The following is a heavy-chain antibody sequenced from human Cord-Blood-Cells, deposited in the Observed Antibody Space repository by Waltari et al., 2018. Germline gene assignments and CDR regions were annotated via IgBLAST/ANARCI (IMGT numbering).Heavy chain of an antibody. Sequence: QVQLVQSGAEAKKPGASVKVSCKASGYTFTGYYMHWVRQAPGQGLEWMGWINPNSGGTNIAQEVQGRVTLAREPSISQAYLELSRLRSDDTAVYYCASSRDAFDIWGQGTMVTVSS. CDR3: ASSRDAFDI. J-gene: IGHJ3*02. CDR2: INPNSGGT. CDR1: GYTFTGYY. V-gene: IGHV1-2*02.